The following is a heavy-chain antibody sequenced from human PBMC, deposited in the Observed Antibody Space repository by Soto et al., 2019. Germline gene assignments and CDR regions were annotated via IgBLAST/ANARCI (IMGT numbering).Heavy chain of an antibody. CDR1: GGSISSGGYY. Sequence: QVQLQESGPGLVKPSQTLSLTCTVSGGSISSGGYYWSWIRQHPGKGLEWIGYISYSGSTYYNPSLKSRVTISVDTYKNQFSLKLSSVTAADTAVYYCARSSTSANYFDYWGQGTLVTVSS. J-gene: IGHJ4*02. V-gene: IGHV4-31*03. CDR2: ISYSGST. D-gene: IGHD2-2*01. CDR3: ARSSTSANYFDY.